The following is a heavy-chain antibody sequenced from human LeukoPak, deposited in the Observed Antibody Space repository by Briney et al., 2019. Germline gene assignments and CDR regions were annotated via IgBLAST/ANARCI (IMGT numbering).Heavy chain of an antibody. D-gene: IGHD2-15*01. CDR2: IKQDGSEK. CDR1: GFTFSSYW. Sequence: GGSLRLSCAASGFTFSSYWMSWVRQAPGKGLEWVANIKQDGSEKYYVDSVKGRFTISRVNSNNTLYLQMNSLRVEDTAVYYCGRLGAHGGNNFDHWGQGTQVTVSS. J-gene: IGHJ5*02. V-gene: IGHV3-7*01. CDR3: GRLGAHGGNNFDH.